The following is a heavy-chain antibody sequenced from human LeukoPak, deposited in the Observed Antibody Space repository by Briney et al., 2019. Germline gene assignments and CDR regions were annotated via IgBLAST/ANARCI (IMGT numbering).Heavy chain of an antibody. D-gene: IGHD6-19*01. J-gene: IGHJ5*02. CDR2: FDREDGET. CDR1: GYTLTELS. V-gene: IGHV1-24*01. CDR3: ATLEKYSSGWT. Sequence: ASVTVSCKVSGYTLTELSMHWVRQAPGKGLEWMGSFDREDGETICAQEFQGRVTMTEDTSTDTAYMELSSLRSEDTAVYYCATLEKYSSGWTWGQGTLVTVSS.